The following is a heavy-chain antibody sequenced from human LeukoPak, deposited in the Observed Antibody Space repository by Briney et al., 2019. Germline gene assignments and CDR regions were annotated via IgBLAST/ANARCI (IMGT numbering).Heavy chain of an antibody. Sequence: SETLSLTCTVSGGSISNYYWSWIRQPPGKGLEWIGYIYYSGSTNYNPSLKSRVTISVDTSKNQFSLKLSSVTAADTAAYYCARGATVTTLYYFDYWGQGTLVTVSS. D-gene: IGHD4-11*01. V-gene: IGHV4-59*12. J-gene: IGHJ4*02. CDR3: ARGATVTTLYYFDY. CDR1: GGSISNYY. CDR2: IYYSGST.